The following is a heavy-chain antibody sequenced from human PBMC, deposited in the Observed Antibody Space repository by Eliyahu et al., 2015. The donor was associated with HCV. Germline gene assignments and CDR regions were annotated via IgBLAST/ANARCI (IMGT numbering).Heavy chain of an antibody. CDR2: GVSSCSG. D-gene: IGHD2-15*01. V-gene: IGHV4-39*01. CDR1: GGSISSSSYY. J-gene: IGHJ2*01. CDR3: ARRYCSGGSCYSHWYFDL. Sequence: QLQLQESGPGLVKPSETLSLTCTVSGGSISSSSYYWGWIRQPPGKGRAGSGLGVSSCSGCSNPSLKSRVTISVDTSKNQFSLKLSSVTAADTAVYYCARRYCSGGSCYSHWYFDLWGRGTLVTVSS.